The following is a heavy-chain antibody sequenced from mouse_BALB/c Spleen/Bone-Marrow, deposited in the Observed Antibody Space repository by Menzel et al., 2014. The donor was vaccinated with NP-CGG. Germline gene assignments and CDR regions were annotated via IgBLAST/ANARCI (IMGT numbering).Heavy chain of an antibody. CDR2: IYPGDGDT. CDR1: GYAFSSYW. V-gene: IGHV1-80*01. J-gene: IGHJ2*01. CDR3: AFGNYDFDY. D-gene: IGHD2-1*01. Sequence: QVQLQQSGAELVRPGSSVKISCKASGYAFSSYWMNWVKQRPEQGLEWIGQIYPGDGDTNYSGKFKGKATLTADESSSTAYMQLSSLTSEDSAVYFCAFGNYDFDYWGQGTTLTVSS.